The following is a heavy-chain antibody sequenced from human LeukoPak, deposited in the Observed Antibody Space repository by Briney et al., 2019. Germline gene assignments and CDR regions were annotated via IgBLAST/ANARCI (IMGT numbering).Heavy chain of an antibody. CDR2: ISYDGSNK. CDR3: AKMGSATTGGGGIDY. Sequence: GGSLRLSCAASGFTFSSYGMHWVRQAPGKGLEWVAVISYDGSNKYYADSVKGRFTISRDNSKNTLYLQMNSLRAEDTAVYYCAKMGSATTGGGGIDYWGQGTLVTVSS. J-gene: IGHJ4*02. CDR1: GFTFSSYG. V-gene: IGHV3-30*18. D-gene: IGHD4-17*01.